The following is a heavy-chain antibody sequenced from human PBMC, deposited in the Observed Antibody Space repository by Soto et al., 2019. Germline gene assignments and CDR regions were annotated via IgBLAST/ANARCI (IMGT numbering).Heavy chain of an antibody. D-gene: IGHD4-17*01. V-gene: IGHV3-30*18. CDR2: ISYHGSDK. CDR3: AKDHLTTTVTTVGY. J-gene: IGHJ4*02. Sequence: ESVGGVVQPGRSLRLSCAASGFTFSNYGMHWVRQAPGKGLEWVAVISYHGSDKYYADSVKGRFTISRDNSKNTLYLQMDSLRAEDPAVYYCAKDHLTTTVTTVGYWGQGTLVTVSS. CDR1: GFTFSNYG.